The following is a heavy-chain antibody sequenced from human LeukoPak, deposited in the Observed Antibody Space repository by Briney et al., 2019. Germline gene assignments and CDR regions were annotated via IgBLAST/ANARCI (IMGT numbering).Heavy chain of an antibody. D-gene: IGHD3-16*01. Sequence: SETLSLTCTVSGDSISSYHWSWIRQPAGKGLEWIGRIYTSGSTNYNPSLKSRVTMSVDTSKNQFSLKLSSVTAADTAVYYCASFPRGGMGFDYWGQGTLVTVSS. J-gene: IGHJ4*02. CDR2: IYTSGST. V-gene: IGHV4-4*07. CDR3: ASFPRGGMGFDY. CDR1: GDSISSYH.